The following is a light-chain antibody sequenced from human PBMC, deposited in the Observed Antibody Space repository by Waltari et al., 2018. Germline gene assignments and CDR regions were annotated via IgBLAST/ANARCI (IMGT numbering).Light chain of an antibody. CDR2: WAS. CDR1: QSVLHSSNNKNY. CDR3: KQYYSTPAT. V-gene: IGKV4-1*01. Sequence: DIVMTQSPDSLAVSLGERATINCKSSQSVLHSSNNKNYLAWYQQKPGQPPKLLIYWASTRESGVPDRFSGSGSGTDFTLTISSLQAEDVAVYYCKQYYSTPATFGGGTKAEIK. J-gene: IGKJ4*01.